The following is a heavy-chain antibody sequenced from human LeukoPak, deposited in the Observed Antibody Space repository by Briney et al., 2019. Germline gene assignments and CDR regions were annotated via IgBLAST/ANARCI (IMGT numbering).Heavy chain of an antibody. V-gene: IGHV1-2*02. CDR3: ARVPPPTGYSSSWRRNFDY. D-gene: IGHD6-13*01. Sequence: ASVKVSCKASGYTFTGYYMHWVRQAPGQGLEWMGWINPNSSGTNYAQKFQGRVTMTRNTSISTAYMELSSLRSEDTAVYYCARVPPPTGYSSSWRRNFDYWGQGTLVTVSS. CDR2: INPNSSGT. J-gene: IGHJ4*02. CDR1: GYTFTGYY.